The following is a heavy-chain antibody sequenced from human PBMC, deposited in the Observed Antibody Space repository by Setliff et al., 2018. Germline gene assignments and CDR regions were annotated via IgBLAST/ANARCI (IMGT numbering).Heavy chain of an antibody. CDR3: ARDPGHRSGTWSLDY. V-gene: IGHV4-39*07. CDR1: GDSISSTNYY. Sequence: SETLSLTCTVSGDSISSTNYYWGWIRQPPGKGLEWIGSISFGGNTYYNPSLKSRVTISLDTSKNQFSLKLNSVTAADTAVYSCARDPGHRSGTWSLDYWGQGTLVTVSS. J-gene: IGHJ4*02. CDR2: ISFGGNT.